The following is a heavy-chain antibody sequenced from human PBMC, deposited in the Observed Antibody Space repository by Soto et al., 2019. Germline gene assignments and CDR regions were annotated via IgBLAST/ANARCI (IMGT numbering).Heavy chain of an antibody. CDR2: YIPIFGTV. CDR3: ARDPSGYSYFDF. CDR1: GGTFRTAA. D-gene: IGHD3-22*01. J-gene: IGHJ4*02. V-gene: IGHV1-69*01. Sequence: QVQLAQSGAEVKIPGSSVKVSCTSSGGTFRTAAVTWVRQAPGQGLEWVGGYIPIFGTVLYPQKFQDRVTITADESATTAYMELSNLTSEDTAIYYCARDPSGYSYFDFWGQGTLISVSS.